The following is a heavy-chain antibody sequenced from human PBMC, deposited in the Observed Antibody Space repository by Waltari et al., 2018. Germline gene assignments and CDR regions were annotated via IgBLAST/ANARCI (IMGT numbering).Heavy chain of an antibody. CDR1: GLTLSCCG. CDR2: ITPGGAP. Sequence: EVQLVESGGGLVQPGGSLRLPCAASGLTLSCCGMSWVRQAPGKGLEWVSGITPGGAPYYADFVRGRFTISRDNSNNMLFLQMNSLRVDDTAVYYCVRNRDYHMFDVWGQGTMVTVSS. J-gene: IGHJ3*01. CDR3: VRNRDYHMFDV. V-gene: IGHV3-23*04. D-gene: IGHD3-10*02.